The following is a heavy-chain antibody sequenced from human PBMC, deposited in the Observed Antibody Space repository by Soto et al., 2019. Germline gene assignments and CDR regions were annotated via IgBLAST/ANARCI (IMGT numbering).Heavy chain of an antibody. Sequence: KTSETLSLTCAVYGGSFSGYYWSWIRQPPGKGLEWIWEINHSGSTNYTPSLKSRVTISVDTPKNQFSLKLSSVTAADTAVYYCARGYSGYSYRNGMDVWGQGTMVTVSS. CDR1: GGSFSGYY. D-gene: IGHD5-18*01. CDR2: INHSGST. V-gene: IGHV4-34*01. J-gene: IGHJ6*02. CDR3: ARGYSGYSYRNGMDV.